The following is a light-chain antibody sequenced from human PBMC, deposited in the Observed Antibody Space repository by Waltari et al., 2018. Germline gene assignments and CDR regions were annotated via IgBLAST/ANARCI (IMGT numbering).Light chain of an antibody. CDR2: GAS. J-gene: IGKJ4*01. Sequence: AIQMTQSPSSLSASVGDRVTITCRASQAIRNNLGWYQQKPGKAPKFLIYGASNLQSGVPSRFSGSGSGTDFTLTISSLQPEDFATYYCLHDYNYPFTFGGGTKVEIK. CDR3: LHDYNYPFT. CDR1: QAIRNN. V-gene: IGKV1-6*01.